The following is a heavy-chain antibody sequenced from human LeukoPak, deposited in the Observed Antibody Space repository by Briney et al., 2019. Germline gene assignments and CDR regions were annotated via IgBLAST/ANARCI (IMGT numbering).Heavy chain of an antibody. Sequence: EASVKVSCKASGYTFTGYYMHWVRQAPGQGLEWMGWINPNSGGTNYAQKFQGRVTMTRDTSISTAYMELSRLRSDDTAVYYCATVPFGVVIIERGGDFWGQGTMVTVSS. V-gene: IGHV1-2*02. J-gene: IGHJ3*01. D-gene: IGHD3-3*01. CDR3: ATVPFGVVIIERGGDF. CDR1: GYTFTGYY. CDR2: INPNSGGT.